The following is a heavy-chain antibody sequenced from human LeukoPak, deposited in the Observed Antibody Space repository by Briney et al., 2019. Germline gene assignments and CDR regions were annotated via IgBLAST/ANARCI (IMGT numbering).Heavy chain of an antibody. V-gene: IGHV4-34*01. CDR2: INHSGST. CDR1: GGSFSGYY. Sequence: SETLSLTCAVYGGSFSGYYWSWIRQPPGKGLEWIGEINHSGSTNYNPSLKSRVTISVDTSKNQFSLKLSSVTAADAAVYYCANYWGTGFEYWGQGTLVTVSS. CDR3: ANYWGTGFEY. J-gene: IGHJ4*02. D-gene: IGHD7-27*01.